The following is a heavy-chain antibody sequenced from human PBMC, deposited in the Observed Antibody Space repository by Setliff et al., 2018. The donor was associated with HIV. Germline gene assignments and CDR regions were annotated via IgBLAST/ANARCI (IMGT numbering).Heavy chain of an antibody. D-gene: IGHD6-19*01. CDR2: INAGDDNT. CDR3: ARGSCSGCYLSDY. V-gene: IGHV1-3*01. Sequence: ASVKVSCKAFGYTFSTNAIHWVRQAPGQRLEWMGYINAGDDNTRYSEKFQGRVTITRVTSANTAYMELSSLRSEDTAVYYCARGSCSGCYLSDYWGLGTLVTVSS. J-gene: IGHJ4*02. CDR1: GYTFSTNA.